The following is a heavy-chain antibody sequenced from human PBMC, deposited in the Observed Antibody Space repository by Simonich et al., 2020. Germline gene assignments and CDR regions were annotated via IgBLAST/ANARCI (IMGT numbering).Heavy chain of an antibody. CDR3: TRFDYYGSGSYYFDY. CDR2: IRRKANSYAT. V-gene: IGHV3-73*02. J-gene: IGHJ4*02. Sequence: EVQLVESGGGLVQPGGSLKLSCAASGFTFSGSAMHWVRQASGKGLEWVGRIRRKANSYATAYAASVKGRLTISRDDSKNTAYLQMNSLKTEDTAVYYCTRFDYYGSGSYYFDYWGQGTLVTVSS. CDR1: GFTFSGSA. D-gene: IGHD3-10*01.